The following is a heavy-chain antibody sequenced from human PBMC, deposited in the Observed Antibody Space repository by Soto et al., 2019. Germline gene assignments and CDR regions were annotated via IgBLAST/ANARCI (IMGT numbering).Heavy chain of an antibody. V-gene: IGHV4-61*08. D-gene: IGHD4-4*01. CDR2: IYSSGST. CDR3: ARACDYSSNWFDP. J-gene: IGHJ5*02. Sequence: SETLSLTCDVSGDTISTGGYTWAWIRQPPGKALEWIGYIYSSGSTSYNPSLKSRVTISVDTSKNQFSLKLSSVTAADTAVYYCARACDYSSNWFDPWGQGTLVTVSS. CDR1: GDTISTGGYT.